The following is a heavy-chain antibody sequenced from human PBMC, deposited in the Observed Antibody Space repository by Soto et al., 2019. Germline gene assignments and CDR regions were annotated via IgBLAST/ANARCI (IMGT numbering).Heavy chain of an antibody. CDR2: ISISSSYI. V-gene: IGHV3-21*01. J-gene: IGHJ4*02. CDR3: ARDEERYSSSSAEFDY. D-gene: IGHD6-6*01. Sequence: GGSLRLSCVASGFTFSRYSMNWVRQAPGEVLEWCSSISISSSYIYYADSVKGRFTISRDNAKNTLYLQMNSLRAKDTAVYYCARDEERYSSSSAEFDYWGQGTLVTVSS. CDR1: GFTFSRYS.